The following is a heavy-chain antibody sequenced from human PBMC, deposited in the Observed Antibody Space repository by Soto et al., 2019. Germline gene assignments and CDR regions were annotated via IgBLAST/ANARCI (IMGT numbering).Heavy chain of an antibody. D-gene: IGHD3-22*01. CDR2: ISSNGGST. V-gene: IGHV3-64D*06. Sequence: GGSLRLSCSASGFTFSSYAMHWVRQAPGKGLEYVSAISSNGGSTYYADSVKGRFTISRDNSKNTLYLQMSSLRAEDTAVYYCVKGSGYYYDSSGYYKPHDYYGMDVWGQGTTVTVSS. CDR3: VKGSGYYYDSSGYYKPHDYYGMDV. CDR1: GFTFSSYA. J-gene: IGHJ6*02.